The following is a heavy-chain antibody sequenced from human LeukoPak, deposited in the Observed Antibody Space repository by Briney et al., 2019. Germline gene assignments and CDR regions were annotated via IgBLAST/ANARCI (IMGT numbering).Heavy chain of an antibody. Sequence: SETLSLTCTVSGGSISSSSYYWGWIRQAPGKGLEWIGIIYYSGSTYYNPSLKSRLTISVDTSKNQFSLKLSSVTATDTAVYYCARRGYCSSTSCYEYWFDPWGQGTLVTVSS. V-gene: IGHV4-39*01. CDR3: ARRGYCSSTSCYEYWFDP. CDR2: IYYSGST. D-gene: IGHD2-2*01. J-gene: IGHJ5*02. CDR1: GGSISSSSYY.